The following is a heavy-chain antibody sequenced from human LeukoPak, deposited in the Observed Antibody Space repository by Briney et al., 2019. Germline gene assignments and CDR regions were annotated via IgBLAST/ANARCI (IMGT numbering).Heavy chain of an antibody. J-gene: IGHJ5*02. CDR2: IYTSGTT. V-gene: IGHV4-4*07. CDR1: GGSISSYY. D-gene: IGHD1-1*01. Sequence: PSETLSLTCTVSGGSISSYYWSWIRQPAGKGLELIGRIYTSGTTNFNPSLKSRVTMSVDTSKNQFSLKLSSVTAADTAVYYCARAPTGTGGWNWFDPWGQGTLVTVSS. CDR3: ARAPTGTGGWNWFDP.